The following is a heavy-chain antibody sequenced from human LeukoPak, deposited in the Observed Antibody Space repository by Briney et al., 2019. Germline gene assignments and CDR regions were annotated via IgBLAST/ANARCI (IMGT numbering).Heavy chain of an antibody. Sequence: ASVKVSCKASGYTFTGYYMHWVRRAPGQGLEWMGRINPNSGGTNYAQKFQGRVTMTRDTSISTAYMELSRLRSDDTAVYYCAIHWAGYCSSTSCYTAAFDIWGQGTMVTVSS. CDR2: INPNSGGT. CDR1: GYTFTGYY. J-gene: IGHJ3*02. CDR3: AIHWAGYCSSTSCYTAAFDI. D-gene: IGHD2-2*02. V-gene: IGHV1-2*06.